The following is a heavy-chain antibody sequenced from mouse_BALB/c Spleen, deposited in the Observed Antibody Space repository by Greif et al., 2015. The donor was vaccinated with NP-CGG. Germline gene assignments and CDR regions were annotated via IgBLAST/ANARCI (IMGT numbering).Heavy chain of an antibody. V-gene: IGHV1-19*01. CDR2: IYPYTGGT. J-gene: IGHJ1*01. CDR1: GYSFTGYT. CDR3: ARGDGSSDRDCEV. D-gene: IGHD1-1*01. Sequence: VQLPQSGPVLLKPGASLKISCTASGYSFTGYTLNWAPQSHGQNLELIALIYPYTGGTSYNQTFNGQATLTVDKSTSAAYMERHRLTAEDSAGYYGARGDGSSDRDCEVWGEGTTDT.